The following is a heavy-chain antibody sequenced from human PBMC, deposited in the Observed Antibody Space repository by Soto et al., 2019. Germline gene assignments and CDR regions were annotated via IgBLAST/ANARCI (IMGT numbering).Heavy chain of an antibody. CDR1: GGTSTRYA. CDR2: IVPMFGTS. V-gene: IGHV1-69*06. D-gene: IGHD3-3*01. J-gene: IGHJ4*02. CDR3: NRGSEYDFWSGYL. Sequence: ERLVQSGAEVRKPGSSVKVSCKVTGGTSTRYAINWMRQAPGQGLEWMGGIVPMFGTSKYAQKFQGRVTITADTSTNIAYMELRSLRSEDTAVYYCNRGSEYDFWSGYLWGQGTLVSVSS.